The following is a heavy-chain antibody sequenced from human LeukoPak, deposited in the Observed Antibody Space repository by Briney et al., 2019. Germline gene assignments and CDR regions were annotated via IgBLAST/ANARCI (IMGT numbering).Heavy chain of an antibody. D-gene: IGHD6-13*01. J-gene: IGHJ5*02. Sequence: ASVKVSCKASGYTFTSYDINWVRQATGQGLEWMGWMNPNSGNTGYAQNFQVRVTITADESTRTVYMELSSLRSEDTAVYYCARGQQQLEAWGQGTLVTVSS. CDR3: ARGQQQLEA. CDR1: GYTFTSYD. V-gene: IGHV1-8*01. CDR2: MNPNSGNT.